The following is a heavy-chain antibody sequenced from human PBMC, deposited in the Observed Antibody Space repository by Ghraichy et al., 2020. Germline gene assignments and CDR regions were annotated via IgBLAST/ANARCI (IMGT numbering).Heavy chain of an antibody. J-gene: IGHJ6*02. Sequence: SGPTLVKPTQTLTLTCTFSGFSLSTSGVGVGWIRQPPGKALEWLALIYWNDDKRYSPSLKSRLTITKDTSKNQVVLTMTNMDPVDTATYYCAHSLRTAVAGYYYYYGMDVWGQGTTVTVSS. D-gene: IGHD6-19*01. CDR2: IYWNDDK. CDR1: GFSLSTSGVG. V-gene: IGHV2-5*01. CDR3: AHSLRTAVAGYYYYYGMDV.